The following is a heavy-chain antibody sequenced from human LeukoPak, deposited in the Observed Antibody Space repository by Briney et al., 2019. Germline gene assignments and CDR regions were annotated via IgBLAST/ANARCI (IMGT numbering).Heavy chain of an antibody. Sequence: ASVKVSCKASGYTFTSYYMHWVRQAPGQGLEWMGIINPSGGSTSYAQKFQGRVTMTRDTSTSTVYMELSSLRSEDTAVYYCARDLPRGLYYYGSSGFDPWGQGTLATVSS. CDR2: INPSGGST. D-gene: IGHD3-22*01. J-gene: IGHJ5*02. CDR1: GYTFTSYY. CDR3: ARDLPRGLYYYGSSGFDP. V-gene: IGHV1-46*01.